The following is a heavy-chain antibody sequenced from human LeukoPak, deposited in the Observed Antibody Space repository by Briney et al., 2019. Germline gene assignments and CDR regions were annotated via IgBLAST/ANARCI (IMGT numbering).Heavy chain of an antibody. CDR1: GFTFSSYS. D-gene: IGHD6-13*01. CDR3: ARESIAAAGDAFDI. J-gene: IGHJ3*02. CDR2: ISSSSSYI. V-gene: IGHV3-21*01. Sequence: GGSLRLSCAASGFTFSSYSMTWVRQAPGKGLEWVSSISSSSSYIYYADSVKGRFTISRDNAKNSLYLQMNSLRAEDTAVYYCARESIAAAGDAFDIWGQGTMVTVSS.